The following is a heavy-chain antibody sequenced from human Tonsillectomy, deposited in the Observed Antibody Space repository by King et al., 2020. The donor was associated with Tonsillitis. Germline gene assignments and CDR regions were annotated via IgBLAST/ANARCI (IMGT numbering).Heavy chain of an antibody. J-gene: IGHJ4*02. CDR1: EFTLSTYG. D-gene: IGHD1-7*01. V-gene: IGHV3-33*01. CDR3: ARSITGSTRGIDY. Sequence: VQLVESGGGVVQPGGSLRRSCAAAEFTLSTYGMHWVRQAPDSVKGRLTISRDDSKNTVYLQMNSLRAEDTAVNYCARSITGSTRGIDYWGQGTLVTVSS.